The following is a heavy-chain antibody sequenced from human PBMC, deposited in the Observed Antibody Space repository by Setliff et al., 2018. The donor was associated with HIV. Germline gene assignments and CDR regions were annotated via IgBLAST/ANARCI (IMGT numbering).Heavy chain of an antibody. D-gene: IGHD3-10*01. CDR3: ARAQMHRGVVSWSLYYFDY. V-gene: IGHV4-4*07. J-gene: IGHJ4*02. Sequence: SETLSLTCTVSGGSINSYYWSWLRQPPGKGLEWVGHIYSTGDTNYNPSLKSRVTLSADTSKNQLSLSLTSVTAADTAVYYCARAQMHRGVVSWSLYYFDYWGQGALVTVSS. CDR1: GGSINSYY. CDR2: IYSTGDT.